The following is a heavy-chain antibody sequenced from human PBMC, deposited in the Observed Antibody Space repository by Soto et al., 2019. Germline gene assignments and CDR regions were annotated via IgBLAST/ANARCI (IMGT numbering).Heavy chain of an antibody. CDR3: ARGRKYYYDNTGPYYFEH. Sequence: ELLSLTGTDPGASVSSGNYYLNWIRQPPGNELEWIAYIYYSGSTNYSPSLKSRVTISVDTSKNQFSLKLTSVTAADTAVYYCARGRKYYYDNTGPYYFEHWGQGTLVTVSS. D-gene: IGHD3-22*01. J-gene: IGHJ4*02. V-gene: IGHV4-61*01. CDR1: GASVSSGNYY. CDR2: IYYSGST.